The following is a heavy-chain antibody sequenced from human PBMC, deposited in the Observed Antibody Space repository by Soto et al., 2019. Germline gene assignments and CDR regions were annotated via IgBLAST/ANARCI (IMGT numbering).Heavy chain of an antibody. Sequence: QVQLVQSGAEVKKPGSSVKVSCKASGGTFSNYAISWVRQAPGQGLEWMGGIIPIFGTADYAQKFQGRATITADESTSTAYMELSSLRAEDTAVYYCARDGGVYDYSPFDYWGQGTLVTVSS. CDR3: ARDGGVYDYSPFDY. J-gene: IGHJ4*02. CDR1: GGTFSNYA. D-gene: IGHD4-4*01. CDR2: IIPIFGTA. V-gene: IGHV1-69*12.